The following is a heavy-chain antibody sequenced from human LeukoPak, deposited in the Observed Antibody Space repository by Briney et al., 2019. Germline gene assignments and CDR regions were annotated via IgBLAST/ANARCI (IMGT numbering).Heavy chain of an antibody. CDR2: ISYDGSNK. CDR1: GFTFNNYA. V-gene: IGHV3-30*04. Sequence: GGSLRLSCAASGFTFNNYAMHWVRQAPGKGLEWVALISYDGSNKYDADSVKDRFTISRDNSKNTLFLQMNSLRGEDTAVYYCVRPYLERSLKYYMDVWGKGTTVTVSS. D-gene: IGHD3-3*02. J-gene: IGHJ6*03. CDR3: VRPYLERSLKYYMDV.